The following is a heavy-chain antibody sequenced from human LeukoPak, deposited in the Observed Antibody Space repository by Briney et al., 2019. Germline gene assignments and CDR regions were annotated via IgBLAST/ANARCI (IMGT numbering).Heavy chain of an antibody. Sequence: GGSLRLSCAASGFTFSNAWMNWVRQAPGKGLEWVGRIKSKTDGGTTDYAAPVEGRFTISRDDSKNTLYLQMNSLKTEDTAVYSCTTRDYYQGMDVWGQGTTVTVSS. J-gene: IGHJ6*02. CDR3: TTRDYYQGMDV. CDR1: GFTFSNAW. CDR2: IKSKTDGGTT. V-gene: IGHV3-15*07.